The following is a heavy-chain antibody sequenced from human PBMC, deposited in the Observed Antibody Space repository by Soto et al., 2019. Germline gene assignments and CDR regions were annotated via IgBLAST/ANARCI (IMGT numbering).Heavy chain of an antibody. V-gene: IGHV3-33*06. Sequence: PGGSLRLSCAAPGFTFSSYGMHWVRQAPGKGLEWVAVISGSGGNKYYADSVKGRFTISRDNSKNTLYLQMNSLRAEDTAVYYCAKIPPNTVTVFLDYWGQGTLVTVSS. D-gene: IGHD4-17*01. CDR1: GFTFSSYG. CDR2: ISGSGGNK. J-gene: IGHJ4*02. CDR3: AKIPPNTVTVFLDY.